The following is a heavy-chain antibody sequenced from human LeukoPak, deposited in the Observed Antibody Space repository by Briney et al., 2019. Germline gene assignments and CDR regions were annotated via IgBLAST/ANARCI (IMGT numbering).Heavy chain of an antibody. J-gene: IGHJ4*02. D-gene: IGHD3-22*01. CDR3: SKSAAGSYGGYDSSGYYSY. CDR1: GFTFDDYA. CDR2: ICLIRGSK. Sequence: GGSLRLSCAASGFTFDDYAMHWVRQAPGRGLEWVSGICLIRGSKDYAHSLKGRFTLSRDNAKKSLFLQMNGLRAQATALCFFSKSAAGSYGGYDSSGYYSYWGQAPLVTVSS. V-gene: IGHV3-9*01.